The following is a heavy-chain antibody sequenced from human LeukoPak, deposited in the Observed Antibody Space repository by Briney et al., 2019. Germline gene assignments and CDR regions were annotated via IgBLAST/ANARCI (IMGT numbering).Heavy chain of an antibody. J-gene: IGHJ4*02. CDR1: GYSISSGYY. CDR2: IYHSGST. CDR3: ARRRYSYALFDY. V-gene: IGHV4-38-2*02. Sequence: SETLSLTCTVSGYSISSGYYWGWIRQPPGKGLEWIGSIYHSGSTYYNPSLKSRVTISVDTSKNQFSLKLSSVTAADTAVYYCARRRYSYALFDYWGQGTLVTVSS. D-gene: IGHD5-18*01.